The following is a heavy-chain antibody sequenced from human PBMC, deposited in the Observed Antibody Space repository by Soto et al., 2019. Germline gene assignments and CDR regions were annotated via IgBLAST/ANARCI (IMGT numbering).Heavy chain of an antibody. J-gene: IGHJ6*02. D-gene: IGHD2-2*01. Sequence: ASVKVSCKASGYTFSSYGINWVRQAPGQGLEWLGWVSPYDGYTNYAQILQGRVSMTTDTSTKTAYMEVRSLRSDDTAVYYCARDDIVVVPAAMPYYYYGMDVWG. CDR1: GYTFSSYG. CDR3: ARDDIVVVPAAMPYYYYGMDV. CDR2: VSPYDGYT. V-gene: IGHV1-18*01.